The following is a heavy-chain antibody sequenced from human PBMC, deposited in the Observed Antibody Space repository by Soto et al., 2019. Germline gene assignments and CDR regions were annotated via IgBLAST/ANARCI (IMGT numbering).Heavy chain of an antibody. CDR1: GGSISSYY. V-gene: IGHV4-59*01. CDR2: IYYSGST. CDR3: ARECNGSPQRYCSGGSCYGLAWFDP. J-gene: IGHJ5*02. D-gene: IGHD2-15*01. Sequence: QVQLQESGPGLVKPSETLSLTCTVSGGSISSYYWSWIRQPPGKGLEWVGYIYYSGSTNYNPSLKSRVTISVDTSKNQFSLKLSSVTAADTAVYYCARECNGSPQRYCSGGSCYGLAWFDPWGQGTLVTVSS.